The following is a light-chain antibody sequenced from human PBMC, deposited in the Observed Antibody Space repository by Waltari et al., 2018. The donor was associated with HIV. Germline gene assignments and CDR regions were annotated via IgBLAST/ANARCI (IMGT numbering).Light chain of an antibody. V-gene: IGKV1-39*01. CDR2: AAS. CDR3: QQSFNVPYT. J-gene: IGKJ2*01. CDR1: QSISSY. Sequence: DIQLTQSPSSLSASVGYRVTIPCRASQSISSYLNWYQHKPGKAPNLLIYAASNLQSGVSSRFSARGSGTDFTLTISSLQPEDFATYYCQQSFNVPYTFGQGTKVEI.